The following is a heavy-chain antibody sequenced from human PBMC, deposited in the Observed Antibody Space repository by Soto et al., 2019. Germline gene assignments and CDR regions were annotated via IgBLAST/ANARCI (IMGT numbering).Heavy chain of an antibody. V-gene: IGHV1-69*01. CDR3: ARGRATTYYFDY. CDR2: IIPIFDTT. J-gene: IGHJ4*02. Sequence: QLVQSGAEVKKPGSTVKVSCKASGGTFSTYEITWVRQTPGQGLEWVGSIIPIFDTTNYAQDFQGRVTITADESTSIAYMELSSLKSDDTAVYYCARGRATTYYFDYWGQGTLVTVSS. D-gene: IGHD5-12*01. CDR1: GGTFSTYE.